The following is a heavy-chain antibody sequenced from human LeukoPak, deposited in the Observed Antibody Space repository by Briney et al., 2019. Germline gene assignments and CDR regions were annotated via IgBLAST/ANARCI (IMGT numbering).Heavy chain of an antibody. J-gene: IGHJ5*02. CDR1: GGSISSYY. CDR2: IYYSGST. V-gene: IGHV4-59*08. D-gene: IGHD6-19*01. Sequence: PSETLSLTCTVSGGSISSYYWSWIRQPPGKGLEWIGYIYYSGSTNYNPSLKSRVTISVDTSKNQFSLKLSSVTAADTAVYYCARSSGWYCEWFDPWGQGTLVTVSS. CDR3: ARSSGWYCEWFDP.